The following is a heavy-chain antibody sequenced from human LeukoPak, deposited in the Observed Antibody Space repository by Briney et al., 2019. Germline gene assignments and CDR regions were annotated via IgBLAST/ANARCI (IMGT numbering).Heavy chain of an antibody. CDR1: GGTFSSYA. Sequence: SVKVSCKASGGTFSSYAISWVRQAPGQGLGWMGGIIPIFGTANYAQKFQGRVTITTDESTSTAYMELSSLRSEDTAVYYCATGPMITFGGVIVFRGAFDIWGQGTMVTVSS. V-gene: IGHV1-69*05. CDR3: ATGPMITFGGVIVFRGAFDI. CDR2: IIPIFGTA. D-gene: IGHD3-16*02. J-gene: IGHJ3*02.